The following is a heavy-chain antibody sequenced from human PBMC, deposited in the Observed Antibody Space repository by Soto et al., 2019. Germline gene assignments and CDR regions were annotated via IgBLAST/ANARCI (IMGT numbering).Heavy chain of an antibody. J-gene: IGHJ6*02. CDR3: VRLDGPPCQLLLIGYYYGMDV. D-gene: IGHD2-2*01. CDR1: GYSFTSYW. V-gene: IGHV5-10-1*01. CDR2: IDPSDSYT. Sequence: PGESLKISCKGSGYSFTSYWISWVRQMPGKGLEWMGRIDPSDSYTNYSPSFQGHVTISADKSISTAYLQWSSLKASDTAMYYCVRLDGPPCQLLLIGYYYGMDVWGQGTTVTVSS.